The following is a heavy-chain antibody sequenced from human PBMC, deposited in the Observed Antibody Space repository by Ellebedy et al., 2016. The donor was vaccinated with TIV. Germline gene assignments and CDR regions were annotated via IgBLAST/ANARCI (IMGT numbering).Heavy chain of an antibody. CDR3: ATRTTQALWFGEAFDY. Sequence: ASVKVSCXVSGYTLTELSMHWVRQAPGKGLEWIGGFDPEDGETIYAQKFQGRVTMTEDTSTDTAYMELSSLRSEDTAVYYCATRTTQALWFGEAFDYWGQGTLVTVSS. V-gene: IGHV1-24*01. J-gene: IGHJ4*02. D-gene: IGHD3-10*01. CDR2: FDPEDGET. CDR1: GYTLTELS.